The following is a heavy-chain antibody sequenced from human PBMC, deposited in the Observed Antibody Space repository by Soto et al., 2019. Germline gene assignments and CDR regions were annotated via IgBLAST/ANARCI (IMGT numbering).Heavy chain of an antibody. CDR2: ISGNGANT. J-gene: IGHJ4*02. Sequence: EVQLLGSGGGLVQPGGSLRLSCAASGLTFSTYAMSWVRQAPGKGLEWVSSISGNGANTYYTDSLKGRFIISRYNYKTPLLLQLNRLCAEATALYYCAQARHNYYGPGGGYYTAGGDYWGQGTLVTVSS. D-gene: IGHD3-3*01. CDR1: GLTFSTYA. CDR3: AQARHNYYGPGGGYYTAGGDY. V-gene: IGHV3-23*01.